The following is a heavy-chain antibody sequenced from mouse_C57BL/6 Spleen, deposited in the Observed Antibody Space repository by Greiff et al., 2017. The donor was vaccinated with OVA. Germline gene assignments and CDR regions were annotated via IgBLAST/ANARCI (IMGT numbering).Heavy chain of an antibody. CDR3: ARGGYYPDYWDY. V-gene: IGHV1-54*01. CDR2: INPCGGGT. D-gene: IGHD2-3*01. CDR1: GYAFTNYL. Sequence: QVQLQQPGAELVRPGSSVKLSCKASGYAFTNYLIEWVKQRPVQGLEWIGAINPCGGGTNYNQKFKDKATLTADKSSSTAYMQLSSLTSEDSAVYYCARGGYYPDYWDYWGQGTTLTVSS. J-gene: IGHJ2*01.